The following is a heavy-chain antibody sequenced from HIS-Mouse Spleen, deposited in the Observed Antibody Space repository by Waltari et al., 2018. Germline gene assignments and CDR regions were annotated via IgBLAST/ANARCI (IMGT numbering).Heavy chain of an antibody. CDR1: GLPSSRYA. CDR2: ISYDGSNK. Sequence: QVQLVESGGCVAQHGRSRRLSCSDSGLPSSRYAIHLVRKAPGKGLEWVAVISYDGSNKYYADSVKGRFTISRDNSKNTLYLQMNSLRAEDTAVYYCARRRSYFDYWGQGTLVTVSS. V-gene: IGHV3-30-3*01. CDR3: ARRRSYFDY. J-gene: IGHJ4*02.